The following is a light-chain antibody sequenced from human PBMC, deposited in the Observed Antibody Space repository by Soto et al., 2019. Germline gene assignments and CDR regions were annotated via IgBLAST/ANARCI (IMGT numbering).Light chain of an antibody. CDR1: SSNIGAGYD. Sequence: QSVLTQPPSVSGAPGQRVTISCTGSSSNIGAGYDVHWYQQLPGTAPKLLIYANSNRPSGVPDRFSGSKSGTSASLAITGLQAEDEADYYCQSYDSSLSGPYVFGTGTKVPVL. CDR2: ANS. CDR3: QSYDSSLSGPYV. V-gene: IGLV1-40*01. J-gene: IGLJ1*01.